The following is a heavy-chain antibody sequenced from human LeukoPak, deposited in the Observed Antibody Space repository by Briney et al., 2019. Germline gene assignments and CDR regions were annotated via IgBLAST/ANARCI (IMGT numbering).Heavy chain of an antibody. Sequence: SETLSLTCTVSGGSISGYYWSWIRQPPGKGLEWIGYIYYSGSTNYNPSLKSRVTISVDTSKNQFSLKLSSVTAADTAVYYCASSVVVVAATHPYYYYYMDVWGKGTTVTVSS. J-gene: IGHJ6*03. D-gene: IGHD2-15*01. CDR1: GGSISGYY. CDR3: ASSVVVVAATHPYYYYYMDV. CDR2: IYYSGST. V-gene: IGHV4-59*01.